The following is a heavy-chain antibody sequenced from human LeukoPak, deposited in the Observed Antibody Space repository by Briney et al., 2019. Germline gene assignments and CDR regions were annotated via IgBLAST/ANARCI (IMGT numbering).Heavy chain of an antibody. Sequence: GGSLRLSCAASGFTFSSSWMNWVRQAPGKGLEGVANIKQDGSEKYYVDSVKGRFTTSRYNAKNYLDLQKNTLRAEDTAVYYWASLDYWGQGTLVTVSS. CDR2: IKQDGSEK. CDR3: ASLDY. CDR1: GFTFSSSW. V-gene: IGHV3-7*01. J-gene: IGHJ4*02.